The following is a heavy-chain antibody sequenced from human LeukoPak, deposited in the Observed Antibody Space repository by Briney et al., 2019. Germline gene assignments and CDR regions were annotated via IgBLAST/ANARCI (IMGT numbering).Heavy chain of an antibody. CDR2: IYSGGST. V-gene: IGHV3-53*01. CDR1: GFTFSSYW. D-gene: IGHD6-13*01. J-gene: IGHJ4*02. Sequence: GGSLRLSCAASGFTFSSYWMSWVRQAPGKGLEWVSLIYSGGSTYYADSVKGRFTISRDNSKNTLYLQMNSLRAEDTAVYYCARDTPGIAASVNGGWGQGTLVTVSS. CDR3: ARDTPGIAASVNGG.